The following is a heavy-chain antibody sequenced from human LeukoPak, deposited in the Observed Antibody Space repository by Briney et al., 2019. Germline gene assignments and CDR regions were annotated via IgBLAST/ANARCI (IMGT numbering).Heavy chain of an antibody. CDR3: ARKGVVVVTATKGYYFDY. D-gene: IGHD2-21*02. Sequence: SETLSLTCTVSGGSISSSSYYWGWIRQPPGKGLEWIGSIYYSGSTYYNPSLKSRVTISLDTSKNQFSLKLSSLTAADTAVYYCARKGVVVVTATKGYYFDYWGQGTLVTVSS. CDR1: GGSISSSSYY. V-gene: IGHV4-39*07. CDR2: IYYSGST. J-gene: IGHJ4*02.